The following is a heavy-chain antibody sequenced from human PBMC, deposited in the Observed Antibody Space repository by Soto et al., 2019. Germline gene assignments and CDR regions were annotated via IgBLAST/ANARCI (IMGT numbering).Heavy chain of an antibody. CDR3: ARFFSSNGYYYYRMAF. CDR2: IYYSGST. D-gene: IGHD6-6*01. CDR1: GGSISSYY. Sequence: SETLSLTCTVSGGSISSYYWSWIRQPPGKGLEWIGYIYYSGSTNYNPSLKSRVTISVDTSKNQFSLKLSSVTAADTAVYYCARFFSSNGYYYYRMAFWGQGTSDPVSS. V-gene: IGHV4-59*01. J-gene: IGHJ6*02.